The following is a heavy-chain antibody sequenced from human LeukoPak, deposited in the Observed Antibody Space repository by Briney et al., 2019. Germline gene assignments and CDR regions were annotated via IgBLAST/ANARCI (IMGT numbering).Heavy chain of an antibody. V-gene: IGHV4-39*01. Sequence: SETLSLTCTVSGGSISSRPYCWGWIRQPPGKGLERLGSFFYSGSTNYKPSLKSRVTISVDTSKNQFSLKLSSVTAADTAVYYCARLPQPSDILTAYANSFDYWGQGSLVTVSS. CDR2: FFYSGST. CDR1: GGSISSRPYC. J-gene: IGHJ4*02. D-gene: IGHD3-9*01. CDR3: ARLPQPSDILTAYANSFDY.